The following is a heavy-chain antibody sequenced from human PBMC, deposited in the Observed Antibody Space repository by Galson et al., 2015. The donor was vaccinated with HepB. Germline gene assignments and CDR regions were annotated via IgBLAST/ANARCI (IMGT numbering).Heavy chain of an antibody. V-gene: IGHV4-31*03. CDR2: IYYSGST. Sequence: TLSLTCTVSGVSIRLSGYYWSWIRQRPGKGLEWIGYIYYSGSTYYSPSLKGRISISVGTSKNHFSLNLGSVTAADTAVYYCARSGGLECSPTSCHLDIWGQGTLVTVSS. J-gene: IGHJ4*02. CDR1: GVSIRLSGYY. D-gene: IGHD2-2*01. CDR3: ARSGGLECSPTSCHLDI.